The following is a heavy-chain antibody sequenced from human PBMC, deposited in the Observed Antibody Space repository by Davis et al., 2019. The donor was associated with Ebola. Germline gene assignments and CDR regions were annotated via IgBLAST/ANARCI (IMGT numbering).Heavy chain of an antibody. V-gene: IGHV3-7*03. CDR3: AKSAVDGYQLLYYDWFDP. J-gene: IGHJ5*02. CDR2: IKQDGSEK. Sequence: GESLKISCAASGFTFSSYGMHWVRQAPGKGLEWVANIKQDGSEKYYVDSVKGRFTISRDNSKNSLYLQMNSLRTEDTALYYCAKSAVDGYQLLYYDWFDPWGQGTLVTVSS. D-gene: IGHD2-2*02. CDR1: GFTFSSYG.